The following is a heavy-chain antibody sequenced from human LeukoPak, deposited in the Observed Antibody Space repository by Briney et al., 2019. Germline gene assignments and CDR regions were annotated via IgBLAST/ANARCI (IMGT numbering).Heavy chain of an antibody. J-gene: IGHJ6*02. CDR1: GYTFTSYY. D-gene: IGHD5-18*01. CDR2: INPSGGST. V-gene: IGHV1-46*01. Sequence: ASVKVSCKASGYTFTSYYMHWVRQAPGQGLERMGIINPSGGSTSYAQKFQGRVTMTRDTSTSTVYMELSSLRSEDTAVYYCACPVTAMTSYYGMDVWGQGTTVTVSS. CDR3: ACPVTAMTSYYGMDV.